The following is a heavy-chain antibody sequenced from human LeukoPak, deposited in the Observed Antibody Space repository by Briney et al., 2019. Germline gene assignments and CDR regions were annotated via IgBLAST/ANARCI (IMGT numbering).Heavy chain of an antibody. CDR2: INPNSGGT. CDR1: GYTFTGYY. Sequence: ASVKVSCKASGYTFTGYYMHWVRQAPGQGLEWMGWINPNSGGTNYAQTFQGRVTMTGDTSISTAYMELSRLRSDDTAVYYCARDLSLAVPVQGYWGQGTLVTVSS. V-gene: IGHV1-2*02. J-gene: IGHJ4*02. D-gene: IGHD6-19*01. CDR3: ARDLSLAVPVQGY.